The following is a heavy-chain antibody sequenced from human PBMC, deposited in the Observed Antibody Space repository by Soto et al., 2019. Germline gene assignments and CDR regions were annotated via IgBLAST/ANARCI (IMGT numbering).Heavy chain of an antibody. D-gene: IGHD2-21*01. CDR3: ARGVWSSLYGMDV. V-gene: IGHV1-18*01. Sequence: ASVKVSCKASGGTFSSYTISWVRQAPGQGLEWMGWISANNGNTNYAQKLQGRVTLTTDTSTSTAYMELRSLRSDDTAVYYCARGVWSSLYGMDVWGQGTTVTAP. J-gene: IGHJ6*02. CDR2: ISANNGNT. CDR1: GGTFSSYT.